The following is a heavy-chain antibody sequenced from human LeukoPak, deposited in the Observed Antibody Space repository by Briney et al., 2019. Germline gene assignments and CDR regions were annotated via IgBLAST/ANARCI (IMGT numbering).Heavy chain of an antibody. Sequence: SETLSLTCAVYGGSFSGYYWSWIRQPPGKGLEWIGEINHSGSTNYNPSLKSRVTISVDTSKNQFSLKLSSVTAADTAVYYCARLPDPMITVGMDVWAQGTTVTVFS. CDR3: ARLPDPMITVGMDV. J-gene: IGHJ6*02. D-gene: IGHD3-22*01. V-gene: IGHV4-34*01. CDR2: INHSGST. CDR1: GGSFSGYY.